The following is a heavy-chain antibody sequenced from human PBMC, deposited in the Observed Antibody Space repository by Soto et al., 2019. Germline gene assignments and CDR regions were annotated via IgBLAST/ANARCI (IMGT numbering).Heavy chain of an antibody. Sequence: EVQLVESGGGLIQPGGSLRLSCAASGFTVSSNYMSWVRQAPGKGLEWVSVIYSGGSTYYADSVKGRFTISRDNSKNTLYVPMNSLRAEDTAVDDCARGDGYHWFFDYWGQGTLVTVSS. CDR2: IYSGGST. D-gene: IGHD5-12*01. CDR3: ARGDGYHWFFDY. CDR1: GFTVSSNY. J-gene: IGHJ4*02. V-gene: IGHV3-53*01.